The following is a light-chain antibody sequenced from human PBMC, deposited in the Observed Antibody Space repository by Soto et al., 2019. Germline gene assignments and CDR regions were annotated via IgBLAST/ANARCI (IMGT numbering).Light chain of an antibody. J-gene: IGKJ2*01. CDR3: QQSSKWPRGYT. CDR2: DAS. V-gene: IGKV3-11*01. CDR1: QSISSY. Sequence: EIVLTQSPATLSLSPGERATLSCRASQSISSYLAWYQQKPGQAPRLLIYDASNRATGIPARFSGSGSGTDFTLTISSLEPEDFALYYCQQSSKWPRGYTFGQGTKLEIK.